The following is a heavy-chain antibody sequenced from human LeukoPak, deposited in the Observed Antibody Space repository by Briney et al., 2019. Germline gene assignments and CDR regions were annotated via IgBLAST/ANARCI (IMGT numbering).Heavy chain of an antibody. J-gene: IGHJ4*02. Sequence: ASVKVSCKASGYTFTGYYMHWVRQAPGQGLEWMGWINPNSGGTNYAQKLQGRVTMTTDTSTSTAYMELRSLRSDDTAVYYCARELRYFDWFELDYWGQGTLVTVSS. V-gene: IGHV1-2*02. CDR2: INPNSGGT. CDR1: GYTFTGYY. CDR3: ARELRYFDWFELDY. D-gene: IGHD3-9*01.